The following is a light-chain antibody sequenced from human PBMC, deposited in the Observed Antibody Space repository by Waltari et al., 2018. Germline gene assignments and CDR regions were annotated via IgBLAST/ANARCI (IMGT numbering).Light chain of an antibody. J-gene: IGLJ3*02. V-gene: IGLV1-40*01. CDR3: QSYDTSLSVV. CDR1: GSNIGAGYD. CDR2: GST. Sequence: QSVLTQPPSVSGAPGQRVTIACTGSGSNIGAGYDVPWYQQLPRAAPKLLIYGSTSRPLGVPARFFGSTSGTSASLAITGLQAEDEADYYCQSYDTSLSVVFGGGTKLTVL.